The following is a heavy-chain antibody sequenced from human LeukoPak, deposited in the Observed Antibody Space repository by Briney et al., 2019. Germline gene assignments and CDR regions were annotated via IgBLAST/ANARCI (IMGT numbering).Heavy chain of an antibody. Sequence: SETLSLTCTVSGGSISSYYWSWIRQPPGKGLEWIGYIYYSGSTNYNPSLTSRVTISVDTSKNQFSLKLSSVTAADTAVYYCARLLGGPPNREVGYFDYWGQGTLVTVSS. CDR1: GGSISSYY. J-gene: IGHJ4*02. CDR2: IYYSGST. V-gene: IGHV4-59*08. D-gene: IGHD3-16*01. CDR3: ARLLGGPPNREVGYFDY.